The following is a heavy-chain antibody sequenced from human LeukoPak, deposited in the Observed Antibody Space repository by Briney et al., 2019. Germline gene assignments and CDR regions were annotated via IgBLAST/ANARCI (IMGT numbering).Heavy chain of an antibody. J-gene: IGHJ4*02. CDR1: GGSISSYY. Sequence: SETLSLTCTVSGGSISSYYWSWIRQPPGKGLEWIGYIYYSGSTNYNPSLKSRVTISVDTSKNQFSLKLSSVTATDTAVYYCARHRGSSSNFDYWGQGTLVTVSS. CDR2: IYYSGST. CDR3: ARHRGSSSNFDY. V-gene: IGHV4-59*08. D-gene: IGHD6-6*01.